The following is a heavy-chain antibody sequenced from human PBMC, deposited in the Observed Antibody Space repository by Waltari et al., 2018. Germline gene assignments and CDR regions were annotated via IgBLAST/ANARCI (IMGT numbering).Heavy chain of an antibody. D-gene: IGHD1-20*01. CDR3: ARVEYNTSPSDH. V-gene: IGHV1-2*02. CDR2: INPKGGGT. CDR1: GYTFTAYY. J-gene: IGHJ4*02. Sequence: QVQLVQSGAEVKKPGASVTVSCKASGYTFTAYYLSWVRQAPGQGLEWMGWINPKGGGTKYAQKFQGRLTMTSDTSTSTAYLELRSLTSDDTAVYYCARVEYNTSPSDHWGQGTLVTVSS.